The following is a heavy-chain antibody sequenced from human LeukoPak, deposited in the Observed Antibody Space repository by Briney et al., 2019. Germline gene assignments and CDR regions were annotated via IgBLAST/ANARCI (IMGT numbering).Heavy chain of an antibody. CDR2: ISYDGSNK. D-gene: IGHD6-19*01. CDR1: GFTFSSYA. J-gene: IGHJ6*02. V-gene: IGHV3-30-3*01. CDR3: AKEKAVAGSYYYYGMDV. Sequence: PGGSLRLSCAASGFTFSSYAMHWVRQAPGKGLEWVAVISYDGSNKYYADSVKGRFTISRDNSKNTLYLQMNSLRAEDTAVYYCAKEKAVAGSYYYYGMDVWGQGTTVTVSS.